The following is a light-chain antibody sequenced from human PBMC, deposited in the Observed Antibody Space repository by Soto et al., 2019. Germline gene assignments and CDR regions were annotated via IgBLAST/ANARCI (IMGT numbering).Light chain of an antibody. CDR3: ATWDDSLNGWV. CDR1: TSNIGSNY. Sequence: QSLLTQPPSASGTPGQGVTISCSGSTSNIGSNYVYWYQQLPGTAPKLLIYRNNQRPSGVPDRFSGSKSGTSASLAISGLRSDDEADYFCATWDDSLNGWVFGGGTKLTVL. CDR2: RNN. J-gene: IGLJ3*02. V-gene: IGLV1-47*01.